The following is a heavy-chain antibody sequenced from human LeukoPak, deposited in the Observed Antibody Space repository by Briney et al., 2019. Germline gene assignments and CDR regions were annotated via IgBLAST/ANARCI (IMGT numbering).Heavy chain of an antibody. CDR2: FDPEDGET. Sequence: ASVKASCKVSGYTLTELSMHWVRQAPGKGLEWMGGFDPEDGETIHAQKFQGRVTMTEDTSTDTAYMELSSLRSEDTAVYYCATDSGGNYGGNSPFDYWGQGTLVTVSS. CDR3: ATDSGGNYGGNSPFDY. CDR1: GYTLTELS. V-gene: IGHV1-24*01. J-gene: IGHJ4*02. D-gene: IGHD4-23*01.